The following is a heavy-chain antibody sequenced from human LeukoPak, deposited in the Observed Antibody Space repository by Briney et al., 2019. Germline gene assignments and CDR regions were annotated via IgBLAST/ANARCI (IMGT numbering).Heavy chain of an antibody. CDR3: SRGTDAYKCGNS. J-gene: IGHJ4*02. D-gene: IGHD5-24*01. V-gene: IGHV4-34*01. CDR2: IHYSGSI. Sequence: TSETLSLTCAVYGGSFSGYYWTWIRQPPGKGLEWIGEIHYSGSINYNPSLKSQVTISADTSNNHFSLKVNSVTAADTAVYYCSRGTDAYKCGNSWGQGTLVTVSS. CDR1: GGSFSGYY.